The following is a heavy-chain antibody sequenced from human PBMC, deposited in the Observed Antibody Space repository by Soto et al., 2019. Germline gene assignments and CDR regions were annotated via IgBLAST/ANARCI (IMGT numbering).Heavy chain of an antibody. CDR1: GFTFSNFY. D-gene: IGHD6-13*01. CDR2: IQKDGRDK. J-gene: IGHJ3*02. Sequence: GGSLRLSCAVSGFTFSNFYMSWVRQASGNGLEWVANIQKDGRDKYYVDSVKGRFTISRDNAKNSLYLQMNSLRAEDTAVYYCARKAIVAATDDAFDIWGKGTMVTVSS. V-gene: IGHV3-7*04. CDR3: ARKAIVAATDDAFDI.